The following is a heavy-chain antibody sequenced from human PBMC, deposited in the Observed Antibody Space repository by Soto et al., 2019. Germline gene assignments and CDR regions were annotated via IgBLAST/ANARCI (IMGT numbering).Heavy chain of an antibody. CDR3: ARGRGYSLIPVVDDAVDV. J-gene: IGHJ3*01. V-gene: IGHV1-18*04. Sequence: ASVKVSCKASGYSFTGYGINWVRQAPGQGLQWLGRITTYNGDTNYAQNFQGRVTMTTDTSTSTTYMELRSLRSDDTAVYFCARGRGYSLIPVVDDAVDVWGQGTLVTASS. D-gene: IGHD5-12*01. CDR2: ITTYNGDT. CDR1: GYSFTGYG.